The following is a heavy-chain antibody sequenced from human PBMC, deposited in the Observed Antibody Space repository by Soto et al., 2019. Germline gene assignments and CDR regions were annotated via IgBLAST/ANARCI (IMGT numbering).Heavy chain of an antibody. J-gene: IGHJ5*02. D-gene: IGHD6-19*01. CDR1: GCSVSSGSYY. CDR2: IYYSGST. V-gene: IGHV4-61*01. Sequence: PSETLSLTCTXSGCSVSSGSYYLSFIRQPPGKGLEWIGYIYYSGSTNYNPSLKSRVTISVDTSKNQFSLKLSSVTAADTAVYYCARDRPGYSSGWYGGFEPWGQGTLVTVSS. CDR3: ARDRPGYSSGWYGGFEP.